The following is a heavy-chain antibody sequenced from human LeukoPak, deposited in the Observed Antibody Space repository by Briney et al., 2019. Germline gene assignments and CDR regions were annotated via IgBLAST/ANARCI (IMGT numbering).Heavy chain of an antibody. J-gene: IGHJ3*02. Sequence: PSETLSLTCTVSGGSISSYYWSWIRQPARKGLEWIGRIYTSGSTNYNPSLKSRVTMSVDTSKNQFSLKLSSVTAADTAVYYCARDGRWELPDAFDIWGQGTMVTVSS. D-gene: IGHD1-26*01. CDR3: ARDGRWELPDAFDI. CDR1: GGSISSYY. V-gene: IGHV4-4*07. CDR2: IYTSGST.